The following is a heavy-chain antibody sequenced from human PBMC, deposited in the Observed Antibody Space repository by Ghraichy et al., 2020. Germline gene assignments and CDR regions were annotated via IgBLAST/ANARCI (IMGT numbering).Heavy chain of an antibody. J-gene: IGHJ4*02. CDR1: GGSISSSSYY. V-gene: IGHV4-39*01. CDR3: ATPDLGSGSSHLGDY. D-gene: IGHD3-10*01. CDR2: IYYSGST. Sequence: EALNISCTVSGGSISSSSYYWGWIRQPPGKGLEWIGSIYYSGSTYYNPSLKSRVTISVDTSKNQFSLKLSSVTAADTAVYYCATPDLGSGSSHLGDYWGQGTLVTVSS.